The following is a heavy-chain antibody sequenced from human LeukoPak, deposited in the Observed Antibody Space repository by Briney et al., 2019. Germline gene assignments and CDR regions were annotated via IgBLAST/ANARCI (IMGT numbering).Heavy chain of an antibody. J-gene: IGHJ4*02. CDR2: WRYDGSP. Sequence: SETLSLTCAVSGGSISGRYWSWIRQPPGKGLEWIANWRYDGSPNYTPSLESRATISLGTSKNQLSLRLTSVTAADTAVYYCVVTQKWLAFDYWGQGILVTVSS. CDR3: VVTQKWLAFDY. CDR1: GGSISGRY. V-gene: IGHV4-59*08. D-gene: IGHD6-19*01.